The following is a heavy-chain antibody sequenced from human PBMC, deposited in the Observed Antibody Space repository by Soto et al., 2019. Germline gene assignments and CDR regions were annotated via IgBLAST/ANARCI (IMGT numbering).Heavy chain of an antibody. Sequence: SETLSLTCSVSGGSIGSSSYYFGWIRQPPGKGLEWIGSLYYTGTTYYNSSLKSRVTISAAKSQNQFSLRLSSVTAADTAVYYCGAYCSRTYRYDWFDPWGQGTLVTVSS. CDR2: LYYTGTT. J-gene: IGHJ5*02. CDR1: GGSIGSSSYY. CDR3: GAYCSRTYRYDWFDP. D-gene: IGHD2-2*01. V-gene: IGHV4-39*01.